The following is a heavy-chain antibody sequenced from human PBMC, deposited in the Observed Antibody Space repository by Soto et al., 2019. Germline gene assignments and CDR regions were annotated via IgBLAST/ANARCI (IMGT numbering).Heavy chain of an antibody. Sequence: EVQLLESGGGLVQPGGSLRLSCATSGFTFSSYAMAWVRQARGKGLEWVSAISGSGGITYHAASVKGRFSISRDNSRNMLYLQMNRLGAEDTAVYYCARAAHYDFWSGYYYMDVWGIGTTVTVSS. V-gene: IGHV3-23*01. J-gene: IGHJ6*03. CDR3: ARAAHYDFWSGYYYMDV. D-gene: IGHD3-3*01. CDR1: GFTFSSYA. CDR2: ISGSGGIT.